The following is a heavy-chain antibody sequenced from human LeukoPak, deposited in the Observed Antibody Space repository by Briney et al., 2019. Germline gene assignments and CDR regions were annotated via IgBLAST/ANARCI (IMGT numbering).Heavy chain of an antibody. CDR1: GSTFSSYS. CDR2: ISSSSSYI. V-gene: IGHV3-21*01. CDR3: ARVRYSGYDPFDY. D-gene: IGHD5-12*01. J-gene: IGHJ4*02. Sequence: GGSLRLSCAASGSTFSSYSMNWVRQAPGKGLEWVSSISSSSSYIYYADSVKGRFTISRDNAKNSLYLQMNSLRAEDTAVYYCARVRYSGYDPFDYWGQGTLVTVSS.